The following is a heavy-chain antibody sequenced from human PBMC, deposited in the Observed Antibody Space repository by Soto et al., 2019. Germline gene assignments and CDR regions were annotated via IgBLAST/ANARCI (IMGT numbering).Heavy chain of an antibody. D-gene: IGHD6-13*01. CDR3: AKDIGSSWTRGYFDY. V-gene: IGHV3-23*01. J-gene: IGHJ4*02. Sequence: GGSLSLSCAASGFTFSSYAMSWVRQAPGKGLEWVSAISGSGGSTYYADSVKGRFTISRDNSKNTLYLQMNSLRTEDTALYYCAKDIGSSWTRGYFDYWGQGTLVTVSS. CDR1: GFTFSSYA. CDR2: ISGSGGST.